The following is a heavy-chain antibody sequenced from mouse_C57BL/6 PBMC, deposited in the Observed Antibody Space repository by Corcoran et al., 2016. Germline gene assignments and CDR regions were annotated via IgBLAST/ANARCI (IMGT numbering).Heavy chain of an antibody. V-gene: IGHV1-19*01. J-gene: IGHJ2*01. D-gene: IGHD1-1*01. CDR1: GYTFTDYY. Sequence: EVQLQQSGPVLVKPGASVKMSCKASGYTFTDYYMNWVKQSHGKSLEWSGVINPYNGGTSYNQKFKGKATLTVDKSSSTAYMELNSLTSEDSAVYYCANYYGSSQYYFDYWGQGTTLTVSS. CDR3: ANYYGSSQYYFDY. CDR2: INPYNGGT.